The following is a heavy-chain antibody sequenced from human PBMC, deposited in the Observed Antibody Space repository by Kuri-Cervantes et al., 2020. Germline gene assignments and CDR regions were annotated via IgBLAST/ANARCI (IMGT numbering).Heavy chain of an antibody. J-gene: IGHJ6*02. CDR1: GFTVSSNY. CDR2: IYSGGST. CDR3: ASMALQSFPYYSFGLDV. Sequence: GGSLRLSCAASGFTVSSNYMSWVRQAPGKGLEWVSVIYSGGSTYYADSVKGRFTISRDNSKNTLYLQMNSLRDEDTAIYYCASMALQSFPYYSFGLDVWGQGTTVTVSS. V-gene: IGHV3-66*01. D-gene: IGHD2-15*01.